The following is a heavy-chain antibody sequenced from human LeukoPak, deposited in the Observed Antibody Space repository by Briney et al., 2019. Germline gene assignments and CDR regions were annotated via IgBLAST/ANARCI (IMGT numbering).Heavy chain of an antibody. CDR2: INHSGST. CDR1: GGSFSGYY. V-gene: IGHV4-34*01. Sequence: SETLSLTCAVYGGSFSGYYWSWIRQPPGKGLEWIGEINHSGSTNYNPSLKSRVTISVDTSKNQFSLKLSSVTAADTAVYYCARGFFSGWFGELDNWGQGTLVTVSS. CDR3: ARGFFSGWFGELDN. D-gene: IGHD3-10*01. J-gene: IGHJ4*02.